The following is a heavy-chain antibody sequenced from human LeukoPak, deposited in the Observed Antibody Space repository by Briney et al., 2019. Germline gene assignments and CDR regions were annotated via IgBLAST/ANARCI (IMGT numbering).Heavy chain of an antibody. CDR1: GGSISSSSYY. CDR2: MYYSGST. CDR3: ASVYCRSTSCRFDY. J-gene: IGHJ4*02. V-gene: IGHV4-39*01. D-gene: IGHD2-2*01. Sequence: SETLSLTCTVSGGSISSSSYYWGWIRQPPGKGLEWIGSMYYSGSTYYNPSLKSRVTISVDTSKNQFSLKLSSVTAADTAVYYCASVYCRSTSCRFDYWGQGTLVTVSS.